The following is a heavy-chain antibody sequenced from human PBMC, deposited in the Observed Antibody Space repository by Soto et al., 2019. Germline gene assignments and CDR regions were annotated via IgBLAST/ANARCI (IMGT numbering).Heavy chain of an antibody. Sequence: GGSLRLSCAASGFTFSSYWMSWVRQAPGKGLEWVANIKQDGSEKYYVDSVKGRFTISRDNAKNSLYLQMNSLGAEDTAVYYCARVRIVGANYYSYSGMYAWAQDTTVTVSS. CDR3: ARVRIVGANYYSYSGMYA. J-gene: IGHJ6*02. CDR2: IKQDGSEK. D-gene: IGHD1-26*01. CDR1: GFTFSSYW. V-gene: IGHV3-7*01.